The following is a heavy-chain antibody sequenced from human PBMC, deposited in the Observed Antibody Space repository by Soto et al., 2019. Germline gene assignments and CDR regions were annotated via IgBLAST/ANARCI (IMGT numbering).Heavy chain of an antibody. CDR1: GGSFSGYY. J-gene: IGHJ5*02. Sequence: SETLSLTCAVYGGSFSGYYWSWIRQPPGKGLEWIGEINHSGSTNYNPSLKSRVTISVDTSKNQFSLKLSSVTAADTAVYYCASGRSGYDAGWFDPWGQGTLVTVSS. D-gene: IGHD5-12*01. V-gene: IGHV4-34*01. CDR3: ASGRSGYDAGWFDP. CDR2: INHSGST.